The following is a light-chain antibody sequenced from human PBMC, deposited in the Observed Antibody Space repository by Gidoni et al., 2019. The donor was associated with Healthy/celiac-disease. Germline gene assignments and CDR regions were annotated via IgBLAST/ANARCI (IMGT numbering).Light chain of an antibody. CDR3: QQRYSTPLT. CDR2: AAS. J-gene: IGKJ4*01. Sequence: DIQITQSPSSLSASVGDRVTITCRASQSISSYLNWYQQKPGKAPKLLIYAASSLQSGVPSRFSGSGSGTDFTLTISSLQPEVFATYYCQQRYSTPLTFGGGPKVEIK. CDR1: QSISSY. V-gene: IGKV1-39*01.